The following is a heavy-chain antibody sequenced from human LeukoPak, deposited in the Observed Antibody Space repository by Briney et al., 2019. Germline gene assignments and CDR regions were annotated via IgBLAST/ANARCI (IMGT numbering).Heavy chain of an antibody. Sequence: GGSLRLSCAASGFTFSSYTMNWVRQAPGKGLEWVSSISSSRSSIYYADSMKGRFTISRDNAKNSLYLQMNSLRAEDTAVYYCAELGITMIGGVWGKGTTVTISS. D-gene: IGHD3-10*02. CDR1: GFTFSSYT. J-gene: IGHJ6*04. CDR3: AELGITMIGGV. CDR2: ISSSRSSI. V-gene: IGHV3-21*01.